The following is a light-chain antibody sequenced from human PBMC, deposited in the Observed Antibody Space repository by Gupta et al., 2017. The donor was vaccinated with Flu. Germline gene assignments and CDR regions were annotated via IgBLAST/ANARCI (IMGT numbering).Light chain of an antibody. CDR1: TGAVTNAYY. CDR3: LLYDGGAQGV. J-gene: IGLJ3*02. V-gene: IGLV7-43*01. Sequence: QTVVTQEPSVTVSPGGTVTLTCASSTGAVTNAYYPNWFQQKPGEAPRALIYSTNYKPSWTPARFSGSLLGDKAALTLSEAQPEDEADYYGLLYDGGAQGVFGGGTKLTVL. CDR2: STN.